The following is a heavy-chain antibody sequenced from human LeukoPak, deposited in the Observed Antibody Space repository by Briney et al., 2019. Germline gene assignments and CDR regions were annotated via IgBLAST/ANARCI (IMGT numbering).Heavy chain of an antibody. CDR3: ARASPKYYRSGSSTNIDAFDI. Sequence: GGSLRLSCAASGFTFSSYAMSWVRQAPGKGLEWVSAISGSGGSTYYADSVKGRFTISRDNPKNTLYLQMNSLRAEDTAVYYCARASPKYYRSGSSTNIDAFDIWGQGTMVTVSS. CDR1: GFTFSSYA. CDR2: ISGSGGST. V-gene: IGHV3-23*01. J-gene: IGHJ3*02. D-gene: IGHD3-10*01.